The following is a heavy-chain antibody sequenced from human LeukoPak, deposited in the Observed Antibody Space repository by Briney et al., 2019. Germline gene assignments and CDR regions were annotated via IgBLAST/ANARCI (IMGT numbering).Heavy chain of an antibody. D-gene: IGHD6-13*01. CDR3: AREPDSAAGPFNWFDP. CDR1: GGTFSSYA. Sequence: SVKVSCKASGGTFSSYAISWVRQAPGQGLEWMGGIIPIFGTANYAQKFQGRVTITADKSTSTAYMELSSLRSEDTAVYYCAREPDSAAGPFNWFDPWGQGTLVTVSS. V-gene: IGHV1-69*06. CDR2: IIPIFGTA. J-gene: IGHJ5*02.